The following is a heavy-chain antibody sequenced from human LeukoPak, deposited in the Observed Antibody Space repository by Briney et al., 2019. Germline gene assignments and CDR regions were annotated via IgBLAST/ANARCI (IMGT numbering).Heavy chain of an antibody. CDR2: IYHSGST. CDR3: ARARRYFDY. CDR1: GGSISSGGYS. Sequence: SQTLSLTCAVSGGSISSGGYSWSWIRQPPGKGLEWIGYIYHSGSTYYNPSLKSRVTISVDRSKNQFSLKLSSVTAADTAVYYCARARRYFDYWGQGTLVTVSS. J-gene: IGHJ4*02. V-gene: IGHV4-30-2*01.